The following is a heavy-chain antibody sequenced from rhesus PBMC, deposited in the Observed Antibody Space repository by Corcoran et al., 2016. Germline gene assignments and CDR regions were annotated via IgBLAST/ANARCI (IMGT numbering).Heavy chain of an antibody. CDR1: GDSFPNYS. Sequence: QVQLVQSGAEIKQPGASVKLSCKASGDSFPNYSIHWVCQAHGQGLEWIGMISPDSGYRDFAQILQDRVTIATDTSTNTGYLELSSLRSEDTAVYYCTREGTLRGNRFDVWGPGVLVTVSS. J-gene: IGHJ5-1*01. V-gene: IGHV1-180*01. D-gene: IGHD2-33*01. CDR3: TREGTLRGNRFDV. CDR2: ISPDSGYR.